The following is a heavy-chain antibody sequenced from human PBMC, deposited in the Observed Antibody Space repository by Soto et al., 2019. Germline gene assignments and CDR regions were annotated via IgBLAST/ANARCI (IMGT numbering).Heavy chain of an antibody. CDR1: GGTFSSYA. D-gene: IGHD1-7*01. V-gene: IGHV1-69*13. CDR3: ARDGITGTTSYYYYMDV. Sequence: SVKVSCKASGGTFSSYAISWVRQAPGQGLEWMGGIIPIFGTANYAQRFQGRVTITADESTSTAYMELSSLRSEDTAVYYCARDGITGTTSYYYYMDVWGKGTTVTVSS. CDR2: IIPIFGTA. J-gene: IGHJ6*03.